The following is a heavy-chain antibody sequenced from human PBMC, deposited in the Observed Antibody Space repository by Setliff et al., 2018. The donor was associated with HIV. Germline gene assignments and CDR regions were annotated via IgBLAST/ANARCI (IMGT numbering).Heavy chain of an antibody. CDR2: VYYSGST. Sequence: ETLSLTCTVSGGSINSRSYYWCWIRRPPGKGLEWIGTVYYSGSTYYNPSLKSRVTISVDTSENQFSLKLSSVTAADTAVYYCARDGYSSSWYVISGSFDYWGQGILVTVSS. CDR1: GGSINSRSYY. CDR3: ARDGYSSSWYVISGSFDY. J-gene: IGHJ4*02. D-gene: IGHD6-13*01. V-gene: IGHV4-39*07.